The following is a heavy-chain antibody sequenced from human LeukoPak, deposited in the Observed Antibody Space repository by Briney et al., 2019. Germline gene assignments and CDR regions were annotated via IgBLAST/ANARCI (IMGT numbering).Heavy chain of an antibody. D-gene: IGHD3-10*01. V-gene: IGHV4-4*02. J-gene: IGHJ4*02. CDR1: GGSISSSCW. CDR2: IYHSGST. CDR3: ARQMVRGVIIS. Sequence: SETLSLTCGVSGGSISSSCWWSWVRQPPGKGLEWIGEIYHSGSTNYNPSLKSRVTISMDKSKNQFSLNLSSVTAADTAVYHCARQMVRGVIISWGQGTLVTVSS.